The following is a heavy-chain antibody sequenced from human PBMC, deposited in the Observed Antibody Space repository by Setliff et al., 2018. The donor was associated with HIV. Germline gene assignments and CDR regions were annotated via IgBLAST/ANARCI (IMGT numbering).Heavy chain of an antibody. CDR3: ARDGEIGPDF. D-gene: IGHD3-3*01. V-gene: IGHV1-18*01. CDR2: ISVFNGDT. J-gene: IGHJ4*02. CDR1: GYNFINYG. Sequence: ASVKVSCKASGYNFINYGISWVRQAPGQGLEWMGWISVFNGDTTYAQNLQGRFTMTSDTPTTTAYMELRNLRSDDTAVYYCARDGEIGPDFWGQGTLVTVSS.